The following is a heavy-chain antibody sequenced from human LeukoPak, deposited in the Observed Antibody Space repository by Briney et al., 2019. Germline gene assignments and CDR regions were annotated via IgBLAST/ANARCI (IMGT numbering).Heavy chain of an antibody. V-gene: IGHV5-51*01. D-gene: IGHD3-10*01. CDR2: INPGDSDT. CDR1: GYSFTSSW. CDR3: ARQPGAGWFDP. J-gene: IGHJ5*02. Sequence: GESLQVSCQASGYSFTSSWIGWARQMPGKGLEWMAIINPGDSDTRYSPSFQGQVTISADKSISTVYLQWGSLKASDTAMYYCARQPGAGWFDPWGQGTLVTVSS.